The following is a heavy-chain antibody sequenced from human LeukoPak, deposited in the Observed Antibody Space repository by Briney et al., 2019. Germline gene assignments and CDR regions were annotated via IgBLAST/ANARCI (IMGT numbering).Heavy chain of an antibody. V-gene: IGHV3-23*01. J-gene: IGHJ3*02. Sequence: GGSLRLSCAASGFTFSSYAMSWVRQAPGKGLEWVSAISGSGGSTYYADSVKGRFTISRDNSKNTLYLQMDTLGAEDTAVYYCTKAHTSGWLKDAFDMWGQGTTVTVSS. CDR3: TKAHTSGWLKDAFDM. CDR2: ISGSGGST. CDR1: GFTFSSYA. D-gene: IGHD6-19*01.